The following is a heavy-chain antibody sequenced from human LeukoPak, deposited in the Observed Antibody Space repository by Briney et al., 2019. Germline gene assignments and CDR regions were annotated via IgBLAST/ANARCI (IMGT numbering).Heavy chain of an antibody. Sequence: GGSLRLSCAASGFTFSCYSMNWVRQAPGKGLDWVSSITRSSYVYYADSVKGRFTISRDNAKNSLYLQMNSLRAEDTAVYYCARTGNPATGDYWGQGTLVTVSS. J-gene: IGHJ4*02. D-gene: IGHD1-1*01. CDR1: GFTFSCYS. CDR2: ITRSSYV. CDR3: ARTGNPATGDY. V-gene: IGHV3-21*01.